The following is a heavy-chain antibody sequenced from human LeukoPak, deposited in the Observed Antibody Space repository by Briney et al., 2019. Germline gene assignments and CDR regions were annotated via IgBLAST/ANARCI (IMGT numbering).Heavy chain of an antibody. Sequence: GGSLRLSCAASGFTFSSYAMSWVRQAPGKGLEWVSTISSSGGSTYYADSVKGRFTISRDTSKNTLFLQMSSLRAEDTAVYYCAKANSGSYYFGIDYWGQGTLITVSS. D-gene: IGHD1-26*01. CDR1: GFTFSSYA. V-gene: IGHV3-23*01. CDR2: ISSSGGST. J-gene: IGHJ4*02. CDR3: AKANSGSYYFGIDY.